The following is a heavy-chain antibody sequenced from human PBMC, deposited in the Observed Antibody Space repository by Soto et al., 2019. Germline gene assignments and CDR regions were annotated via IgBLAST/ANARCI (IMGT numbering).Heavy chain of an antibody. CDR2: IIPIFGTA. CDR1: GGTFSSYA. J-gene: IGHJ3*02. CDR3: ANSRAAAGKDAFDI. D-gene: IGHD6-13*01. V-gene: IGHV1-69*12. Sequence: QVQLVQSGAEVKKPGSSVKVSCKAYGGTFSSYAISWVRQAPGQGLEWMGGIIPIFGTANYAQKFQGRVTITADESTSTAYMELSSLRSEDTAVYYCANSRAAAGKDAFDIWGQGTMVTVSS.